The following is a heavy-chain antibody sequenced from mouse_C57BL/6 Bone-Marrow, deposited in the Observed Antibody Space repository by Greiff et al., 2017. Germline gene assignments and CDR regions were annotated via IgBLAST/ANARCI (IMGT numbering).Heavy chain of an antibody. CDR3: AREDTTVVPYAMDY. V-gene: IGHV1-81*01. D-gene: IGHD1-1*01. CDR1: GYTFTSYG. J-gene: IGHJ4*01. Sequence: VKLVESGAELARPGASVKLSCKASGYTFTSYGISWVKQRTGQGLEWIGEIYPRSGNTYYNEKFKGKATLTADKSSSTAYMELRSLTSEDSAVYFCAREDTTVVPYAMDYWGQGTSVTVSS. CDR2: IYPRSGNT.